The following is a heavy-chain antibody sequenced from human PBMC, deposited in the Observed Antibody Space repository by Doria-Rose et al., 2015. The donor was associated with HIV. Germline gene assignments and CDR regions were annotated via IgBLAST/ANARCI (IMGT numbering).Heavy chain of an antibody. J-gene: IGHJ4*02. D-gene: IGHD6-13*01. CDR1: GVSLSSPGMG. CDR2: IFSDDER. V-gene: IGHV2-26*01. CDR3: ARIKSSRWYHKYYFDF. Sequence: QVTLKESGPVLVEPTETLTLTCTVSGVSLSSPGMGVSWIRQPPGKALEWLANIFSDDERSYKTSLKSRLTISRGTSKSQVVLTMTDMDPVDTATYYCARIKSSRWYHKYYFDFWGQGTLVTVSA.